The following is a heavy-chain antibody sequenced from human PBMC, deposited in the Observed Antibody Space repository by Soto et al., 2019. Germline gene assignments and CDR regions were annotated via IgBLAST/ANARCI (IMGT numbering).Heavy chain of an antibody. V-gene: IGHV4-4*07. CDR1: GGSLSSYY. J-gene: IGHJ4*02. CDR2: IYMSGIT. CDR3: ARTEAKIPTPFDY. Sequence: PSETLSLTCTVSGGSLSSYYWSYIRQSAGKGLEWIGRIYMSGITDYNPSLKSGVTMSVDSSKNQFSLKVSSVTAADTAVYYCARTEAKIPTPFDYWSQGTLVTVSS.